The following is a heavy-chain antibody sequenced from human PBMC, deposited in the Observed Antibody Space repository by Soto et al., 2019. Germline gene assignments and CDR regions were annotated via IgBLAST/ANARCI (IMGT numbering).Heavy chain of an antibody. CDR3: ARTGIQRYYYAPGSYPWFDP. J-gene: IGHJ5*02. CDR1: GGSFSGYY. D-gene: IGHD3-10*01. V-gene: IGHV4-34*01. CDR2: INHSGST. Sequence: SETLSLTCAVYGGSFSGYYWNWIRQPPGKGLEWIGEINHSGSTNYNPSLKTRVTISVDTSKNQFSLKLRSVTAADTAVYYCARTGIQRYYYAPGSYPWFDPWGQAPLGTLST.